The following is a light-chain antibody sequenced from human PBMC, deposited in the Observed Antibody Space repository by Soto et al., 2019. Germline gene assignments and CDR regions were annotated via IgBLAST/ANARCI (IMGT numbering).Light chain of an antibody. CDR2: GAS. CDR1: QSVSSN. CDR3: QQYNNWPPLT. V-gene: IGKV3-15*01. Sequence: EIVMTQSPATLSVSPWERATLSCRASQSVSSNLAWYQQKPGQAPRLLSYGASTRATGIPARFSGSGSGTEFTLTISSLQSEDFAVYYCQQYNNWPPLTFGGGTKV. J-gene: IGKJ4*01.